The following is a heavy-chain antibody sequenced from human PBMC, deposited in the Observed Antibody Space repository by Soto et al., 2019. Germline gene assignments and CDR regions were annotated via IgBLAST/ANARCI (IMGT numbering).Heavy chain of an antibody. J-gene: IGHJ6*02. CDR2: IIPIFGTA. V-gene: IGHV1-69*13. CDR1: GGTFSSYA. Sequence: GASVKVSCKASGGTFSSYAISWVRQAPGQGLEWMGGIIPIFGTANYAQKFQGRVTITADESTSTAYMELSSLRSEDKAVYYCAREPRYYDILTGYRDYYYGMDVWGQGTTVTVSS. D-gene: IGHD3-9*01. CDR3: AREPRYYDILTGYRDYYYGMDV.